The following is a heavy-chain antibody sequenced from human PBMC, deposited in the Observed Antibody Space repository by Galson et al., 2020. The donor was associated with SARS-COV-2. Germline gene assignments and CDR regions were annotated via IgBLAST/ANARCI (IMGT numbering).Heavy chain of an antibody. D-gene: IGHD5-18*01. CDR3: TRERGYSYGYSDY. V-gene: IGHV3-21*06. CDR1: GFTFSSYS. Sequence: NSGGSLRLSCAASGFTFSSYSMNWVRQAPGKGLEWVSSISGTSTNIYYADSVKGRFIISRDNAKNSLYLQMNSLGTEDTAVYYCTRERGYSYGYSDYWGQGTLVTVSS. J-gene: IGHJ4*02. CDR2: ISGTSTNI.